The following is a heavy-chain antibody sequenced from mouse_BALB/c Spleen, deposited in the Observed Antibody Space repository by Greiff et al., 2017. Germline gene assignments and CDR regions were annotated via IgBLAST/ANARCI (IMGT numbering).Heavy chain of an antibody. CDR2: ISYSGST. Sequence: EVKLQESGPGLVKPSQSLSLTCTVTGYSITSDYAWNWIRQFPGNKLEWMGYISYSGSTSYNPSLKSRISITRDTSKNQFFLQLNSVTTEDTATYYCARRYYYGSSYFDVWGAGTTVTVSS. J-gene: IGHJ1*01. D-gene: IGHD1-1*01. V-gene: IGHV3-2*02. CDR3: ARRYYYGSSYFDV. CDR1: GYSITSDYA.